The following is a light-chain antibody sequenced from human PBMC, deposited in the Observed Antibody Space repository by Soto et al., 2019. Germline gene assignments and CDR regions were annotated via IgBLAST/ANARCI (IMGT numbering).Light chain of an antibody. Sequence: QSVLTQPPSASGSPGQSVTISCTGTSSDVGGYDFVAWHQQHPGKAPRLMIYDVSKRPSGVPDRFSGSKSRYTASLTVSGLQAEDEADYYCSSFVGGNIYVFGTGTKVTVL. CDR2: DVS. J-gene: IGLJ1*01. CDR3: SSFVGGNIYV. V-gene: IGLV2-8*01. CDR1: SSDVGGYDF.